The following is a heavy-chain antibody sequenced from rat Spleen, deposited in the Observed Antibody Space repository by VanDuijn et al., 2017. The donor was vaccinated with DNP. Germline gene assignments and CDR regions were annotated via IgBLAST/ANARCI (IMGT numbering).Heavy chain of an antibody. CDR1: GYSITSNF. V-gene: IGHV3-1*01. Sequence: EVQLQESGSGLVKPSQSLSLTCSVTGYSITSNFWGWVRKFPGNKMEYIGHISYSGRTNYNPSLKSRISITRDTSKNPFFLQVNSVTTEDTATYYCARGYYASSYYYSWGQRVMVTVSS. J-gene: IGHJ2*01. CDR2: ISYSGRT. CDR3: ARGYYASSYYYS. D-gene: IGHD1-12*02.